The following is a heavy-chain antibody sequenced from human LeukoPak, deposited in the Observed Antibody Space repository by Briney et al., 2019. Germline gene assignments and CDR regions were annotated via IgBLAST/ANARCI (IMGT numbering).Heavy chain of an antibody. D-gene: IGHD3-9*01. CDR3: ARGQADILTGYFNMAMGAFDI. V-gene: IGHV3-30*03. CDR2: ISYDGSNK. CDR1: GFTFSSYG. Sequence: GGSLSLSCAASGFTFSSYGMHWVRQAPGKGLEWVAVISYDGSNKYYADSVKGRFTISRDNSKNTLYLQMNSLRAEDTAVYYCARGQADILTGYFNMAMGAFDIWGQGTMVTVSS. J-gene: IGHJ3*02.